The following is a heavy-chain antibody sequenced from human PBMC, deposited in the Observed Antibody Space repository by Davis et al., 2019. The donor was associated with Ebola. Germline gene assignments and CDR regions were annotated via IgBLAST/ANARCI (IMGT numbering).Heavy chain of an antibody. D-gene: IGHD6-6*01. CDR1: GGSISSGDYY. V-gene: IGHV4-30-4*01. CDR3: ARGEGYSSSSGPIDY. J-gene: IGHJ4*02. CDR2: IYYSGST. Sequence: PSETLSLTCTVSGGSISSGDYYWSWIRQPPGKGLEWIGYIYYSGSTYYNPSLESRVTISVDTSKNQFSLKLSSVTAADTAVYYCARGEGYSSSSGPIDYWGQGTLVTVSS.